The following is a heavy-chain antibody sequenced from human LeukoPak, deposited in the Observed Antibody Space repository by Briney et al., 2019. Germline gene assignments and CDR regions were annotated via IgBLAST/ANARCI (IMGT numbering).Heavy chain of an antibody. Sequence: GGSLRLSCAASGFTFSSYAMSWVRQAPGKGLEWVSGISGSGGSTYYADSVKGRFTISRDNAKNSLYLQMNSLRAEDTAVYYCAGEGERITIFGVVSNGWFDPWGQGTLVTVSS. CDR2: ISGSGGST. CDR1: GFTFSSYA. D-gene: IGHD3-3*01. CDR3: AGEGERITIFGVVSNGWFDP. J-gene: IGHJ5*02. V-gene: IGHV3-23*01.